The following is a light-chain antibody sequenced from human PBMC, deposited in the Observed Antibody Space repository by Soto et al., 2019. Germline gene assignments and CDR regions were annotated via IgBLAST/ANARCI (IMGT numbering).Light chain of an antibody. Sequence: DIQMTQSPSSLSASVGDRVTITCRASQSISTYLNWYQQKPGKAPKFLIYGASTLQSAVPSRFSGSGSWTDFTLTISSLQPEDFATYYCQQSYSLPLTFGGGTKVEIK. V-gene: IGKV1-39*01. CDR2: GAS. CDR1: QSISTY. CDR3: QQSYSLPLT. J-gene: IGKJ4*01.